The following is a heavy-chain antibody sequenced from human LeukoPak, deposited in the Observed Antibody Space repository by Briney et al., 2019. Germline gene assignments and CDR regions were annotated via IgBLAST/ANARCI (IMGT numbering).Heavy chain of an antibody. J-gene: IGHJ4*02. V-gene: IGHV3-73*01. D-gene: IGHD3-3*01. Sequence: PGGSLRLSCAASGLTFSGSAMHWVRQASGKGLEWVGRIRSKANSYATAYAASVKGRFTISRDDSKNTAYLQMNSLKTEDTAVYYCTRPFYDFWSGSHRGDYWGQGTLVTVSS. CDR3: TRPFYDFWSGSHRGDY. CDR2: IRSKANSYAT. CDR1: GLTFSGSA.